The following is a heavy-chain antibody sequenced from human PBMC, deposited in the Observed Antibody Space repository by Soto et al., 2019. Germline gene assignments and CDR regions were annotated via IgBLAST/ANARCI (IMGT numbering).Heavy chain of an antibody. V-gene: IGHV4-30-4*08. CDR1: GGSISSGDYY. D-gene: IGHD2-2*02. CDR3: ARGAAAIHYYSYYGMDV. J-gene: IGHJ6*02. CDR2: IYYSGST. Sequence: SETLSLTCTVSGGSISSGDYYWSRIRQPPGKGLEWIGYIYYSGSTYYNPSIKSRVTISVDTSKNQFSLKLSSVTAADTAVYYCARGAAAIHYYSYYGMDVWGQGTTVTVSS.